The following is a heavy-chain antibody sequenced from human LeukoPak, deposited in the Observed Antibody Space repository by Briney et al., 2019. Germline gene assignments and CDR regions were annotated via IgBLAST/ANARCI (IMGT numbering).Heavy chain of an antibody. CDR3: AEGRHYYDSSGHGY. J-gene: IGHJ4*02. D-gene: IGHD3-22*01. CDR2: INHSGST. CDR1: GGSFSGYY. Sequence: SETLSLTCAVYGGSFSGYYWSWIRQPPGKGLEWIGEINHSGSTNYNPSLKSRVTISVDTSKNQFSLKLSSVTAADTAVYYCAEGRHYYDSSGHGYWGQGTLVTVSS. V-gene: IGHV4-34*01.